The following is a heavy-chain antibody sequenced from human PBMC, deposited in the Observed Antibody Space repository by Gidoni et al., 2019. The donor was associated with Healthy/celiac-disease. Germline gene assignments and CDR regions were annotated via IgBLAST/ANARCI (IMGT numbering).Heavy chain of an antibody. Sequence: QVQLQESGPGLVKPSETLSLPCTVAGGSIISYYWSWIRQPPGKGLEWIGYIYYSGSNNYNPSLKSRVTISVDTSKNQFSLKLSSVTAADTAVYYCARGLRDNWNYFSPFNWFDPWGQGTLVTVSS. CDR1: GGSIISYY. J-gene: IGHJ5*02. CDR2: IYYSGSN. CDR3: ARGLRDNWNYFSPFNWFDP. V-gene: IGHV4-59*01. D-gene: IGHD1-7*01.